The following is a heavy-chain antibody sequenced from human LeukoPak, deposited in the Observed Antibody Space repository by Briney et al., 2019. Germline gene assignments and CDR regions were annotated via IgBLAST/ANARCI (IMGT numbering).Heavy chain of an antibody. V-gene: IGHV3-21*01. J-gene: IGHJ4*02. CDR1: GFSFRSYS. D-gene: IGHD1-1*01. CDR2: ITGSSSYI. Sequence: GGSLRLSCAASGFSFRSYSMDWVRQAPGKGLEWVSSITGSSSYISYADSVKGRFTISRDNAENSLFLQMNSLRPEATAVYFCARDRLEGGETFDSWGQGTLVTVSS. CDR3: ARDRLEGGETFDS.